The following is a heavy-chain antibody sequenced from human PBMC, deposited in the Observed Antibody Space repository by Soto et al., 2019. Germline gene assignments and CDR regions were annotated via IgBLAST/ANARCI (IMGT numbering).Heavy chain of an antibody. CDR1: GFTFSSYS. D-gene: IGHD1-26*01. CDR3: AREGGSLNWFDP. J-gene: IGHJ5*02. Sequence: EVQLVESGGGLVQPGGSLRLSCAASGFTFSSYSMNWVRQAPGKGLEWVSYISSSSSTIYYADSVKGRFTISRDNAKNSRYRQMNSLRDEDTAVYYWAREGGSLNWFDPWGQGTLVSVSS. V-gene: IGHV3-48*02. CDR2: ISSSSSTI.